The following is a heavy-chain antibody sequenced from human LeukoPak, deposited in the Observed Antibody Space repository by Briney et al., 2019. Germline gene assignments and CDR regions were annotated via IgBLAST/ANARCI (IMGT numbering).Heavy chain of an antibody. CDR2: INPNSGGT. CDR3: ARGRYSSGWYRGANWFDP. J-gene: IGHJ5*02. D-gene: IGHD6-19*01. Sequence: GASVKVSCKASGYTFTGYYMHWVRQAPGQGLEWMGRINPNSGGTNTTQKFQGSVTMTRDTSISTAYMGLSRLRSDDTAVYYCARGRYSSGWYRGANWFDPWGQGTLVTVSS. CDR1: GYTFTGYY. V-gene: IGHV1-2*06.